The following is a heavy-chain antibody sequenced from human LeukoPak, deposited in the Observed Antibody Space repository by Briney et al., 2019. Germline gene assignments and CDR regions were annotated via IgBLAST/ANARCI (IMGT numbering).Heavy chain of an antibody. D-gene: IGHD3-10*02. CDR2: ISSSSSYI. CDR1: GFTFSSYS. CDR3: ARCSGYGMDV. Sequence: PGGPLRLSCAASGFTFSSYSMNWVRQAPGKGLEWVSSISSSSSYIYYADSVKGRFTISRDNSKNTLYLQMNSLRAEDTAVYYCARCSGYGMDVWGQGTTVTVSS. J-gene: IGHJ6*02. V-gene: IGHV3-21*01.